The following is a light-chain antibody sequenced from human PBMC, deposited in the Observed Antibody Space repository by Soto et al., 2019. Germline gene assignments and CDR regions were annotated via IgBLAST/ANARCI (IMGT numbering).Light chain of an antibody. CDR2: EVS. V-gene: IGLV2-14*01. J-gene: IGLJ3*02. CDR1: SSDVGGYNY. Sequence: QSALTQPASVSGSPGQSITISCTGTSSDVGGYNYVSWYQQHPGKAPKLMIYEVSNRTSGVSNRFSGSKSGNTASLTISGLQAEDEADYYCSSYTSGSTLVFGGGTKLTVL. CDR3: SSYTSGSTLV.